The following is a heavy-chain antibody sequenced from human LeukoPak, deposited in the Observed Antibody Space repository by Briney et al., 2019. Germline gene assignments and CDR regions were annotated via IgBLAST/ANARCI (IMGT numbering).Heavy chain of an antibody. CDR3: TSSLGTNWGAYYYYMDV. D-gene: IGHD7-27*01. J-gene: IGHJ6*03. CDR1: GFTFSGSD. Sequence: PGGSLRLSCAASGFTFSGSDMHWVRQASGKGLEWIGHIRNKANSYATAYAASVKGRFTISRDESKNTAYLQMNSLRTEDTAVYYCTSSLGTNWGAYYYYMDVWGKGTTVTVSS. CDR2: IRNKANSYAT. V-gene: IGHV3-73*01.